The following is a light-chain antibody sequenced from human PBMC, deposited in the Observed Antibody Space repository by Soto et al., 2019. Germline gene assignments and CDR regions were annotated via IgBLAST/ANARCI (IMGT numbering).Light chain of an antibody. CDR2: GAS. J-gene: IGKJ1*01. V-gene: IGKV3-15*01. CDR3: QQYNDWPRT. CDR1: QTVSIN. Sequence: IVMTQSPATLSVSPGERATLSCRASQTVSINLAWYQQNPGQAPRLLIYGASTRAAGIPARFSGSWSGTEFTLTISSLQSEDFAVYYCQQYNDWPRTFGQGTRVEI.